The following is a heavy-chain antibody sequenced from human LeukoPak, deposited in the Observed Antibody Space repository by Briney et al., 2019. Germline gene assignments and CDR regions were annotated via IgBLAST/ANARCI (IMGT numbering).Heavy chain of an antibody. CDR1: GFTVSSNY. J-gene: IGHJ4*02. D-gene: IGHD2-8*02. V-gene: IGHV3-53*01. CDR2: IYSGGST. CDR3: AKDYGVWWPQYYFDY. Sequence: GGSLRLSCAASGFTVSSNYMSWVRQAPGKGLEWVSVIYSGGSTYYADSVKGRFTISRDNSKNTLYLQMNSLRAEDTAVYYCAKDYGVWWPQYYFDYWGQGTLVTVSS.